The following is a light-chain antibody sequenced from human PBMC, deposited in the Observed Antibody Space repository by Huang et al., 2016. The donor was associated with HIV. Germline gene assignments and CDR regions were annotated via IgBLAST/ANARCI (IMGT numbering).Light chain of an antibody. V-gene: IGKV3-15*01. CDR3: QQYDGWPPIT. Sequence: EIVMTQSPATLSVFPGERVTLSSRANQSVNNNLAWYQHKAGQAPRLLIFSASTRAHGIAAMFSGSGAGTDFTITISSLQSEDFAIYFCQQYDGWPPITFGGGTRVEVK. CDR2: SAS. J-gene: IGKJ4*01. CDR1: QSVNNN.